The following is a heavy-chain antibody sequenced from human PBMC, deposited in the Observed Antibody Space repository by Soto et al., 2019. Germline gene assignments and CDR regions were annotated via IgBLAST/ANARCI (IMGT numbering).Heavy chain of an antibody. CDR2: IYYSGST. V-gene: IGHV4-31*03. D-gene: IGHD2-2*01. Sequence: QVQLQESGPGLVKPSQTLSLTCTVSGGSISSGGYYWSWIRQHPGKGLEWIGYIYYSGSTYYNPSLKCRVTISVDTSKNQSSLKLSSVTAADTAVYYCARYVSDWVPAAVINMYNWFDPWGQGTLVTVSS. CDR3: ARYVSDWVPAAVINMYNWFDP. J-gene: IGHJ5*02. CDR1: GGSISSGGYY.